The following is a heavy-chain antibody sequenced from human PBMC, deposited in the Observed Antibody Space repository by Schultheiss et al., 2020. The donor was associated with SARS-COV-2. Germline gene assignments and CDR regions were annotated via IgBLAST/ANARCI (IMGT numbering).Heavy chain of an antibody. V-gene: IGHV1-18*01. Sequence: ASVKVSCKASGYTFTSYDINWVRQATGQGLEWMGWMNPNSGGTNYAQKLQGRVTMTTDTSTSTAYMELRSLRSDDTAVYYCARDNNSGATPIFYRREYWFDPWGQGTLVTVSS. CDR3: ARDNNSGATPIFYRREYWFDP. CDR2: MNPNSGGT. D-gene: IGHD3-3*01. J-gene: IGHJ5*02. CDR1: GYTFTSYD.